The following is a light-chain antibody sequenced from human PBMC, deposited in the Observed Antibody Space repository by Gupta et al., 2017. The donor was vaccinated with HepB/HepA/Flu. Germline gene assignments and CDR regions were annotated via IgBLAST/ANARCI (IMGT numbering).Light chain of an antibody. V-gene: IGLV3-1*01. Sequence: GQTATITCSGDKLGNKYASWYQQKPGQSPVAVIYQGSKRPSGIPERFSGSSSGNTATLTISGTQAMDAADYYCQAWDSSIHVVFGGGTKLTVL. CDR3: QAWDSSIHVV. CDR2: QGS. CDR1: KLGNKY. J-gene: IGLJ2*01.